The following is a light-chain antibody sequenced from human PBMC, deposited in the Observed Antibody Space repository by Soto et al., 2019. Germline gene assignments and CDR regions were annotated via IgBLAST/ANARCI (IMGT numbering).Light chain of an antibody. CDR1: SSSIGSNS. CDR3: ATWDVSLNAYV. J-gene: IGLJ1*01. CDR2: SDN. V-gene: IGLV1-44*01. Sequence: QSVLTQPPSASGTPGQRVTISCSGSSSSIGSNSVNWYQQLPGTAPKLLLYSDNHRPSGVPDRFSGSKSGTSASLAISGLQSEDEADYHCATWDVSLNAYVFGIGTKVTVL.